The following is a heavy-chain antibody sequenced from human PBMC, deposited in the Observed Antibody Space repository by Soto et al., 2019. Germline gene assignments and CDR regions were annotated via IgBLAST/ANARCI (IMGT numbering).Heavy chain of an antibody. CDR3: AKDGRRSSSWYGAFDI. D-gene: IGHD6-13*01. Sequence: GGSLRLSCAASGFTFSSYAMSWVHQAPGKGLEWVSAISGSGGSTYYADSVKGRFTISRDNSKNTLYLQMNSLRAEDTAVYYCAKDGRRSSSWYGAFDIWGQGTMVTVSS. J-gene: IGHJ3*02. CDR1: GFTFSSYA. V-gene: IGHV3-23*01. CDR2: ISGSGGST.